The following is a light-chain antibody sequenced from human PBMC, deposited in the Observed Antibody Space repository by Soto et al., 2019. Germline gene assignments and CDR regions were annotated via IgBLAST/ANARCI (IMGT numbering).Light chain of an antibody. CDR1: RTINTY. J-gene: IGKJ5*01. V-gene: IGKV1-39*01. CDR3: QQRSNWPPRSIT. Sequence: DVRMTQSPSSLSASVGDTITSPCRASRTINTYLNWFQQKPGEPPRLLIYGASTLHDGVPSRFSGSGSGADFTLTISGLQPEDFAVYYCQQRSNWPPRSITFGQGTRLEIK. CDR2: GAS.